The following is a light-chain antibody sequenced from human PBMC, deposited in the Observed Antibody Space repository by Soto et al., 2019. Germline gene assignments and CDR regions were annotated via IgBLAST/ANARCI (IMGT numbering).Light chain of an antibody. J-gene: IGKJ1*01. Sequence: IQMTQSPSTLSASVGDRVTFTCRASQSINIWLAWYQQKPGKAPKLLIYDASSLESGVPSRFSGSGSGTEFTLTISSLQPDDFATYYCQQYNSYWTFGQGTKVDIK. CDR1: QSINIW. CDR3: QQYNSYWT. CDR2: DAS. V-gene: IGKV1-5*01.